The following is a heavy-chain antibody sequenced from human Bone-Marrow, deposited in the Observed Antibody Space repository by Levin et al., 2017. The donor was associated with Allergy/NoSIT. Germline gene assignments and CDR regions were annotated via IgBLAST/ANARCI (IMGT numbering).Heavy chain of an antibody. CDR2: IWYDGSNK. J-gene: IGHJ4*02. CDR1: GFTFSSYG. Sequence: GESLKISCAASGFTFSSYGMHWVRQAPGKGLEWVAVIWYDGSNKYYADSVKGRFTISRDNSKNTLYLQMNSLRAEDTAVYYCARDFYGVIASKRGQFDYWGQGTLVTVSS. CDR3: ARDFYGVIASKRGQFDY. D-gene: IGHD2-21*01. V-gene: IGHV3-33*01.